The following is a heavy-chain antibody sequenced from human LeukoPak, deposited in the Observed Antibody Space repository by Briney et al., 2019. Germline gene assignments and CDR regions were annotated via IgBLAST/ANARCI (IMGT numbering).Heavy chain of an antibody. J-gene: IGHJ4*02. CDR2: SSDTATRT. D-gene: IGHD3-10*01. Sequence: GGSLRLSCAASGFTFDNYGMTWVRQAPGKGLEWFSTSSDTATRTYYADSVKGRFTISRDNSRNTLSLQMNSLRDEDSAMYYCAQNGGGSGTYYPYWGLGTLVTVSS. V-gene: IGHV3-23*01. CDR1: GFTFDNYG. CDR3: AQNGGGSGTYYPY.